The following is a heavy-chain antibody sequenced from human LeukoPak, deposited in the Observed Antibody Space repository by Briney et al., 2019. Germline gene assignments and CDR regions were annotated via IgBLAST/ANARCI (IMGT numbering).Heavy chain of an antibody. J-gene: IGHJ4*02. CDR1: GFTLSSHG. Sequence: GRSLRLSCATSGFTLSSHGFYWVRQAPGKGLEWVAVIWYDGSKKYYADSVKGRSTISRDNSKNTLYLEMNSLRAEDTAVYYCARDVSYNSLDYWGQGTLVTVSS. CDR2: IWYDGSKK. V-gene: IGHV3-33*01. CDR3: ARDVSYNSLDY. D-gene: IGHD6-13*01.